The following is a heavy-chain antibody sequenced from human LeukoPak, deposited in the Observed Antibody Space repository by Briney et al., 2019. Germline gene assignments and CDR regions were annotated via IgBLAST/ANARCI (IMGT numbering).Heavy chain of an antibody. V-gene: IGHV3-30*18. D-gene: IGHD3-9*01. CDR1: GFTFSNYG. J-gene: IGHJ6*02. Sequence: GSLRLPCAASGFTFSNYGMHWVRQAPGKGQEWVAVISYDGSNKYYADSVKGRFTISRDNSKNTLYLQMNSLRAEDTAVYYCAKDHYDILTGYLDVYYGMDVWGQGTTVTVSS. CDR3: AKDHYDILTGYLDVYYGMDV. CDR2: ISYDGSNK.